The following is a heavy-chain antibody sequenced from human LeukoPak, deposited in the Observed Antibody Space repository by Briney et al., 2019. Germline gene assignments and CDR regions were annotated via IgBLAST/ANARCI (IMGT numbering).Heavy chain of an antibody. Sequence: PGGSLRLSCAASGFTFSSYSMNWVRQAPGKGLEWVSSISSSSSYIYYADSVKGRFTISRDNSKNTLYLQMNSLRAEDTAVYYCAKASDGAVRGVITLAFDYWGQGTLVTVSS. CDR2: ISSSSSYI. V-gene: IGHV3-21*04. J-gene: IGHJ4*02. CDR1: GFTFSSYS. D-gene: IGHD3-10*01. CDR3: AKASDGAVRGVITLAFDY.